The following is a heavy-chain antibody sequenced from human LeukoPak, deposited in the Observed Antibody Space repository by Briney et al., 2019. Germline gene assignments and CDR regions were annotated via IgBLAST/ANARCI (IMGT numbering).Heavy chain of an antibody. Sequence: GGSLRLSCAASGFTFSSYEMNWVRQAPGKGLEWVSYISSSGSTIYYADSVKGRFTISRDNAQNSLYLQMNSLRAEDTAVYYCASDYYGSGSYYGDFDYWGQGTLVTVSS. CDR3: ASDYYGSGSYYGDFDY. CDR2: ISSSGSTI. J-gene: IGHJ4*02. V-gene: IGHV3-48*03. D-gene: IGHD3-10*01. CDR1: GFTFSSYE.